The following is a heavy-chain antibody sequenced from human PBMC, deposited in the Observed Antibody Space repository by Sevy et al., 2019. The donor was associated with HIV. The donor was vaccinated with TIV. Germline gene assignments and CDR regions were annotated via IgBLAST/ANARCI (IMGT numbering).Heavy chain of an antibody. Sequence: GGSLRLSCAASGFTFSSYWMHWVRQAPGKGLVWVSRINSDGSSTSYADSVKGRFTISRDNAKNTLYLQMNSLRAEDTAVYYCARARYCSSTSCYTHFQHWGQGTLVTVSS. D-gene: IGHD2-2*02. CDR3: ARARYCSSTSCYTHFQH. CDR2: INSDGSST. V-gene: IGHV3-74*01. CDR1: GFTFSSYW. J-gene: IGHJ1*01.